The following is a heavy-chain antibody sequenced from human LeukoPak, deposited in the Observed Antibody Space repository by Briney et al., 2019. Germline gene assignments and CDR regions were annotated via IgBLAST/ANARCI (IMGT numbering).Heavy chain of an antibody. Sequence: PGGSLRLSCAASGFTFSSYSMNWVRQAPGKGLEWVSSISSSSSYIYYADSVKDRFTISRDNAKNSLYLQMNSLRAEDTAVYYCARDLAFGYYPSPDAFDIWGQGTMVTVSS. V-gene: IGHV3-21*01. CDR3: ARDLAFGYYPSPDAFDI. CDR2: ISSSSSYI. D-gene: IGHD3-22*01. J-gene: IGHJ3*02. CDR1: GFTFSSYS.